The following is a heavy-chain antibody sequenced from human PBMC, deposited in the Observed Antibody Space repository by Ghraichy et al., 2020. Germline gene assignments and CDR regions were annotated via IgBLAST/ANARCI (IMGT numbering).Heavy chain of an antibody. D-gene: IGHD7-27*01. CDR2: ISSSSSYI. CDR3: ARVLITGGDYYGMDV. J-gene: IGHJ6*02. CDR1: GFTFSSYS. V-gene: IGHV3-21*01. Sequence: GGSLRLSCAASGFTFSSYSMNWVRQAPGKGLEWVSSISSSSSYIYYADSVKGRFTISRDNAKNSLYLQMNSLRAEDTAVYYCARVLITGGDYYGMDVWGQGTTVTVSS.